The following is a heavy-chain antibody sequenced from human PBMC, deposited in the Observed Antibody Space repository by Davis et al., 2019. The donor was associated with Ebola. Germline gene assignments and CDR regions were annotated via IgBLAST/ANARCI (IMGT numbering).Heavy chain of an antibody. CDR2: IWYDGSNK. CDR1: GFTFSNYA. D-gene: IGHD3-22*01. J-gene: IGHJ4*02. CDR3: ARDAYYYDSSGYSFDY. Sequence: GESLKISCAASGFTFSNYAMHWVRQAPGKGLEWVAVIWYDGSNKYYADSVKGRFTISRDNSKNTLYLQMNSLRAEDTAVYYCARDAYYYDSSGYSFDYWGQGTLVTVSS. V-gene: IGHV3-33*08.